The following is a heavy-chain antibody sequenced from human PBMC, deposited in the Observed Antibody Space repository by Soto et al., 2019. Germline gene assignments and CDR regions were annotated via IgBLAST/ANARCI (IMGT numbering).Heavy chain of an antibody. J-gene: IGHJ4*02. CDR2: INAGNGNT. CDR3: ARASIRYFDWSLGY. D-gene: IGHD3-9*01. V-gene: IGHV1-3*01. CDR1: GYTVTSYA. Sequence: GASVKVSCKVSGYTVTSYAMHWVRQAPGQRLEWMGWINAGNGNTKYSQKFQGRVTITRDTSASTAYMELSSLRSEDKAVYYCARASIRYFDWSLGYWGQGTLVTVSS.